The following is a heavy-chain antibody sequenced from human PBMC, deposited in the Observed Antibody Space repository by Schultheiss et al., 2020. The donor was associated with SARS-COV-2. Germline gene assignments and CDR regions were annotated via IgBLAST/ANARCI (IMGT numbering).Heavy chain of an antibody. CDR1: GFTFSNAW. CDR2: IWYDGSNK. CDR3: ARDWDYYDSRINAFDI. J-gene: IGHJ3*02. D-gene: IGHD3-22*01. V-gene: IGHV3-33*08. Sequence: GGSLRLSCAASGFTFSNAWMSWVRQAPGKGLEWVAVIWYDGSNKYYADSVKGRFTISRDNSKNTLYLQMNSLRAEDTAVYYCARDWDYYDSRINAFDIWGQGTMVTVSS.